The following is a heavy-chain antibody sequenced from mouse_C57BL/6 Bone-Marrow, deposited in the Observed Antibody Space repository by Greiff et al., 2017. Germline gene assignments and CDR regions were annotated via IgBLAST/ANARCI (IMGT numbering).Heavy chain of an antibody. CDR2: IFPGSGST. J-gene: IGHJ3*01. Sequence: QVQLQQSGPELVKPGASVKISCKASGYTFTDYYINWVKQRLGQGLEWIGWIFPGSGSTYYNEKFKGKAPRSIDKSSSTAYMLVSSLTCEDSAVYFGAREGVTAQAAWFALWGQGTLVTVSA. D-gene: IGHD3-2*02. CDR1: GYTFTDYY. CDR3: AREGVTAQAAWFAL. V-gene: IGHV1-75*01.